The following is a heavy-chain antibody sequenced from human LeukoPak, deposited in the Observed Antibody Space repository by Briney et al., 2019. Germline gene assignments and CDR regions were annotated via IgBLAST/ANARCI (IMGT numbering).Heavy chain of an antibody. J-gene: IGHJ6*03. CDR3: GLSGNYYYYYMDV. CDR2: IIPIFGIP. CDR1: GYTCTSYG. Sequence: GASVKVSCKASGYTCTSYGISWVRQAPGQGLEWMGGIIPIFGIPDSAQKFQGRLTITADESTTTAYMELSSLRSDDTAIYYCGLSGNYYYYYMDVWGKGTTVTISS. V-gene: IGHV1-69*13. D-gene: IGHD6-25*01.